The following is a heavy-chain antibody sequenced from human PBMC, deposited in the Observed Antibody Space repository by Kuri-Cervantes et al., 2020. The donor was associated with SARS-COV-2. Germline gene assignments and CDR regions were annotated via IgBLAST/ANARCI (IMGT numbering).Heavy chain of an antibody. D-gene: IGHD2-15*01. V-gene: IGHV3-73*01. CDR3: TSGSCSGGRCYYYFDY. CDR1: GFTFSGSA. Sequence: GGSLRLSCAASGFTFSGSAIHWVRQASGKGLEWVGRIRSKPNNYATAYTASVKGRFTISRDDSENTAYLQMNSLKTEDTAVYFCTSGSCSGGRCYYYFDYWGQGTLVTVSS. CDR2: IRSKPNNYAT. J-gene: IGHJ4*02.